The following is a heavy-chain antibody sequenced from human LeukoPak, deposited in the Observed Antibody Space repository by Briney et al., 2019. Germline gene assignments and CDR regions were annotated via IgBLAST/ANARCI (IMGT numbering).Heavy chain of an antibody. V-gene: IGHV1-18*01. J-gene: IGHJ5*02. Sequence: ASVKVSCKASGYTFTSYGISWVRQAPGQGLEWMGWISAYNGNTNYAQKLQGRVTMTTDTSTSTAYMELRSLRSDDTAVYYCARSLTYSSSWYPTGDWFDPWGQGTLVTVSS. CDR3: ARSLTYSSSWYPTGDWFDP. D-gene: IGHD6-13*01. CDR2: ISAYNGNT. CDR1: GYTFTSYG.